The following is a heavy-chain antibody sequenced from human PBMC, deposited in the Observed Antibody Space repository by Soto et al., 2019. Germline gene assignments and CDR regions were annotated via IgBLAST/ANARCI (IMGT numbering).Heavy chain of an antibody. CDR2: ISSSSSYI. CDR1: GFTFSSYS. CDR3: ASDMITFGGFIVNGFDY. D-gene: IGHD3-16*02. Sequence: EVQLVESGGGLVKPGGSLRLSCAASGFTFSSYSMNWVRQAPGKGLEWVSSISSSSSYIYYADSVKGRFTISRDNAKNSLYLQMNSLRAEDTAVYYCASDMITFGGFIVNGFDYWGQGTLVTVSS. J-gene: IGHJ4*02. V-gene: IGHV3-21*01.